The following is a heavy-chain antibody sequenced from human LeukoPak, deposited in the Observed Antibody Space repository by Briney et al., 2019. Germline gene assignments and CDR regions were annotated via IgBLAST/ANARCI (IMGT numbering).Heavy chain of an antibody. CDR3: AKDRGRYYYDSSGCDY. D-gene: IGHD3-22*01. V-gene: IGHV3-30*02. J-gene: IGHJ4*02. CDR2: IWYDGSKK. Sequence: GGSLGLSCAASGFTFSTYGMHWVRQAPGKGLEWVAVIWYDGSKKYYADSVKGRFTISRDNSKNTLYLQMNSLRVEDTAVYYCAKDRGRYYYDSSGCDYWGQGTLVIVSS. CDR1: GFTFSTYG.